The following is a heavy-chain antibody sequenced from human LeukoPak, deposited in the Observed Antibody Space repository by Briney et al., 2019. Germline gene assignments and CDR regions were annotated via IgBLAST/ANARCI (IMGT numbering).Heavy chain of an antibody. Sequence: SQTLSLTCTVSGGSISSGSYYWSWIRQPAGKGLEWIGRIYTSGSTNYNPSLKSRTTISLDTSKDQFSLRLSSVTAADTAVYYCARTSSGVTMIWGQGTLVTVSS. CDR1: GGSISSGSYY. CDR2: IYTSGST. J-gene: IGHJ4*02. CDR3: ARTSSGVTMI. V-gene: IGHV4-61*02. D-gene: IGHD3-22*01.